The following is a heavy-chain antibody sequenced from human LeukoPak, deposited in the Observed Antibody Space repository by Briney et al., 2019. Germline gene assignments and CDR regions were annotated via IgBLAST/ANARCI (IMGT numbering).Heavy chain of an antibody. CDR1: GYTFTSYD. D-gene: IGHD3-22*01. V-gene: IGHV1-24*01. CDR3: ATDLGMILVPDAFDM. Sequence: GASVKVSCKASGYTFTSYDINWVRQAPGKGLEWMGGFDPEEGETIYAQKFQGRVTMTEDTSTDTAYMQLSSLRSEDTAVYYCATDLGMILVPDAFDMWGQGTMVTVSS. J-gene: IGHJ3*02. CDR2: FDPEEGET.